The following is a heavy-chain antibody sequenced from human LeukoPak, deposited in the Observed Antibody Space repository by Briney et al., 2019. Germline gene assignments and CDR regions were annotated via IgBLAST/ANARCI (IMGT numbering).Heavy chain of an antibody. CDR1: GGSFSGYY. Sequence: SETLSLTCAVYGGSFSGYYWSWIRQPPGKGLEWIGEINHSGSTNYNPSLKSRVTISVDTSKNQFSLKLSSVAAADTAVYYCARGGETYYDFWSGYAWGYFDYWGQGTLVTVSS. V-gene: IGHV4-34*01. CDR3: ARGGETYYDFWSGYAWGYFDY. D-gene: IGHD3-3*01. CDR2: INHSGST. J-gene: IGHJ4*02.